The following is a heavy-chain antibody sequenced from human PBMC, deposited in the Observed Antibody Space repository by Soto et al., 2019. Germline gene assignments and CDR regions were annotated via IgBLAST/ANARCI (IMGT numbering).Heavy chain of an antibody. J-gene: IGHJ4*02. D-gene: IGHD6-19*01. CDR1: GFTFSDYA. CDR2: VSHDGRNT. CDR3: AKGGRQWLVTSDFNY. Sequence: VQLVESGGGVVQPGRSLRLSCAASGFTFSDYAMHWVRQAPGKGVEWVAVVSHDGRNTHYADSVKGRFTISRDSSKNAVSLEMTSLRAEDTAVYYCAKGGRQWLVTSDFNYWGQGALVTVSS. V-gene: IGHV3-30*18.